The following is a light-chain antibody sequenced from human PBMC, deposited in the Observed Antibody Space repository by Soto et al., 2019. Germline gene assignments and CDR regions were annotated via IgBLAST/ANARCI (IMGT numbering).Light chain of an antibody. V-gene: IGKV3D-20*02. J-gene: IGKJ5*01. CDR2: GAS. CDR3: QQRSNWPRIT. Sequence: EIVLTQSPGTLSLSPGERATLSCRASQSVSSNYLAWYQQKPGQSPRLLISGASTRAADFPARFSGSGSGTDFTLTISSLEPEDFAVYYCQQRSNWPRITFGQGTRLEIK. CDR1: QSVSSNY.